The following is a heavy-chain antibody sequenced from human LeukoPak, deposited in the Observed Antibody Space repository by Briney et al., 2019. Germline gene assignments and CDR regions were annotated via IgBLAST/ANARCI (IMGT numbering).Heavy chain of an antibody. CDR3: ASLMYSSHAFDI. J-gene: IGHJ3*02. CDR2: ISYSGST. V-gene: IGHV4-30-4*01. CDR1: GGSINSGAFY. Sequence: SQTLSLTCTVSGGSINSGAFYWSWLRQPPGKGLEWIGFISYSGSTHYKPSLKSRVTISVDTSKNQFSLKLSSVTAADTAVYYCASLMYSSHAFDIWGQGTMVTVSS. D-gene: IGHD6-13*01.